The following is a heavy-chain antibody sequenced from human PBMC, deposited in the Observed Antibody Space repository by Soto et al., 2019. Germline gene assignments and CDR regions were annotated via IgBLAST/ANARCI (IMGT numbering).Heavy chain of an antibody. Sequence: HVQLVQSGGELKKPGASVKVSCNTSGYTFNTYFITWVRQAPGQGLEWMGWISPHNGNTNYAKKFQGRVTMTADTITKTAYMELRNLRIDDTAVYYCARDTGNSFDYWGQGTPVTVSS. V-gene: IGHV1-18*01. CDR1: GYTFNTYF. J-gene: IGHJ4*02. CDR3: ARDTGNSFDY. CDR2: ISPHNGNT.